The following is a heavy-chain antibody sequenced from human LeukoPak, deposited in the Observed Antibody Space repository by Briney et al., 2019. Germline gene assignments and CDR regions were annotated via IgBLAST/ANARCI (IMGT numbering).Heavy chain of an antibody. J-gene: IGHJ5*02. Sequence: AGGSLRLSCAASGFTFSNYGMHWVRQAPGKGLEWVAVIWSDGSNKYYADSVRGRFTISRDNSKNTLYLQMNSLRAEDTAAYYCARVTMVAAASYNWFVPWGQGTLVTVSS. V-gene: IGHV3-33*01. CDR3: ARVTMVAAASYNWFVP. CDR1: GFTFSNYG. CDR2: IWSDGSNK. D-gene: IGHD2-15*01.